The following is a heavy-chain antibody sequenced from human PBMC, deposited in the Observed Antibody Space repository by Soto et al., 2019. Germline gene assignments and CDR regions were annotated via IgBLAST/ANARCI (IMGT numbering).Heavy chain of an antibody. D-gene: IGHD3-22*01. CDR3: ASNLNYYYSSGYYYDYYFDY. Sequence: QVQLVQSGAEVKKPGSSVKVSCKASGGTFSSYAISWVRQAPGQGLEWMGGIIPIFGTANYAQKFQGRVTITADKSTSTAYMELSSLRSEDTAVYYCASNLNYYYSSGYYYDYYFDYWGQGTLVTVSS. CDR1: GGTFSSYA. CDR2: IIPIFGTA. V-gene: IGHV1-69*06. J-gene: IGHJ4*02.